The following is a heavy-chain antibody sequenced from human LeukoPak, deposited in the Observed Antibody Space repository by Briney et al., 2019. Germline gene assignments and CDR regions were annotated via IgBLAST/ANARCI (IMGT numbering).Heavy chain of an antibody. CDR2: ISSSRSTV. CDR1: GFTFSSYS. J-gene: IGHJ3*02. V-gene: IGHV3-48*01. CDR3: AMSYYFESSGLDAFDI. D-gene: IGHD3-22*01. Sequence: GGSLRLSCAASGFTFSSYSMNWVRQAPGKGLEWVSYISSSRSTVYYADSVRGRFTISRDNAKNSLYLQMNSLRAEDTATYYCAMSYYFESSGLDAFDIWGQGTMVTVSS.